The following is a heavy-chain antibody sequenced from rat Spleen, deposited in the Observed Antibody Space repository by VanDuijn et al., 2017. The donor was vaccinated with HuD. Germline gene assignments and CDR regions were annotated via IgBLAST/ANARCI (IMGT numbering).Heavy chain of an antibody. D-gene: IGHD1-10*01. CDR3: GRDNNYKAY. CDR2: ISYSGTT. Sequence: EVPLQESGPPLATPSQSLSLTRSATGPSILSTHWGWYRKLPGNKMEWMGYISYSGTTTYNPSHKSRISITRDTSKNQFFLQVNSVTTEDTATYYCGRDNNYKAYWGQGVMVTVSA. V-gene: IGHV3-1*01. J-gene: IGHJ2*01. CDR1: GPSILSTH.